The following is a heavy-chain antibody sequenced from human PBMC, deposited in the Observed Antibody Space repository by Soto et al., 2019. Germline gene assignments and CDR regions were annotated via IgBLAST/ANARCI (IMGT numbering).Heavy chain of an antibody. CDR3: ASLSGPAGMDV. V-gene: IGHV5-10-1*01. J-gene: IGHJ6*02. CDR1: GYSCTSYW. Sequence: HXESLKISFKGAGYSCTSYWISWVRQMPGKGLEWMGRIDPSDSYTNYSPSFQGHVTISADKSISTAYLQWSSLKASDTAMYYCASLSGPAGMDVWGQGTTVTVSS. CDR2: IDPSDSYT.